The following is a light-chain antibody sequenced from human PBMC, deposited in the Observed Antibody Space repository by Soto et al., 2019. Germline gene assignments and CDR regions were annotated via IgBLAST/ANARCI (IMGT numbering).Light chain of an antibody. J-gene: IGKJ5*01. V-gene: IGKV3D-11*02. CDR1: QSINTY. Sequence: ELVLTQSPGTLSLSPGERATLSCRASQSINTYLAWYQQKPGQAPRLLIYDASKRATGIPARFSGSGSGTNFTLTISSLEPEDFAVYYCQQRRSWQVTFGQGTRLEIK. CDR2: DAS. CDR3: QQRRSWQVT.